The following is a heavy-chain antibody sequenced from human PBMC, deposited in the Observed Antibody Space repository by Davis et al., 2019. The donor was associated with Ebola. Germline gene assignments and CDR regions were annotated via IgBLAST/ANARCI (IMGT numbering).Heavy chain of an antibody. CDR1: GFTFSSYA. D-gene: IGHD1-26*01. CDR3: ARDPVDSGTRRGAFDI. Sequence: PGGSLRLSCAASGFTFSSYAMSWVRQAPGKGLEWVSGISASGGSTYYADSVKGRFTISRDNSKNTVFLQMNSLRTEDTAVYYCARDPVDSGTRRGAFDIWGQGTMVTVSS. V-gene: IGHV3-23*01. CDR2: ISASGGST. J-gene: IGHJ3*02.